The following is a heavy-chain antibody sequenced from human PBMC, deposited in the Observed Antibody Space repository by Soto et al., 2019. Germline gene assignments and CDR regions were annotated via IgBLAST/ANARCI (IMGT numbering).Heavy chain of an antibody. CDR2: IYYIGNT. D-gene: IGHD4-17*01. CDR1: NGSISSRSSY. V-gene: IGHV4-39*01. Sequence: QLQLQESGSGLVKPSETLSLTCTVSNGSISSRSSYWGWIRQTPGKGLEWIGSIYYIGNTYYNPSLKRRVTISIDTSKTQFSLKLNSVTAADTAVYFCGGQDYGAKGYYFDNWGQGTLVTVSS. J-gene: IGHJ4*02. CDR3: GGQDYGAKGYYFDN.